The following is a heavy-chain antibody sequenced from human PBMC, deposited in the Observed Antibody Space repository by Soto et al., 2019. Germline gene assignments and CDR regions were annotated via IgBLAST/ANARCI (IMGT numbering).Heavy chain of an antibody. Sequence: ASVKVSCTTSGYTFTNYYMHWVRQAPGQGLEWMGIIKCSGGETTYAQKFQGRVTITRDTSASTAYMELSSLRSEDTAVYYCARSIVVVTAADYWGQGTLVTVSS. J-gene: IGHJ4*02. V-gene: IGHV1-46*01. CDR3: ARSIVVVTAADY. CDR1: GYTFTNYY. CDR2: IKCSGGET. D-gene: IGHD2-21*02.